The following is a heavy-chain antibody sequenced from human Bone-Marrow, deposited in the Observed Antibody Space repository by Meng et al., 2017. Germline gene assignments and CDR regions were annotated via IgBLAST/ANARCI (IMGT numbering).Heavy chain of an antibody. J-gene: IGHJ4*02. Sequence: QVQLQESGPGLVEPSQTLSLTCTGSGASIRSDGYYWHWIRQHPGKGLEWIAYIYHSGGTYSNPSLRSRTTLSVDTSNNQFSLKLSSVTAADTAVYYCARDRGGYATFDNWGQGTLVTVSS. CDR3: ARDRGGYATFDN. V-gene: IGHV4-31*03. D-gene: IGHD5-12*01. CDR2: IYHSGGT. CDR1: GASIRSDGYY.